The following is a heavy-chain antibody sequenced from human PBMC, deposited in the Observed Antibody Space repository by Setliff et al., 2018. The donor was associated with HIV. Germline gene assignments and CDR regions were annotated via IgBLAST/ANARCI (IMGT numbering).Heavy chain of an antibody. V-gene: IGHV4-31*03. CDR2: ISSSGNT. D-gene: IGHD2-2*01. CDR1: GGSIRTGDYY. J-gene: IGHJ3*02. Sequence: SETLSLTCTVSGGSIRTGDYYWNWIRQRPGKGLEWIGYISSSGNTYSNPSLKNRLIISMDTSKNQLSLKLTAVTAADTAVYYCARLKPPYCSSRSCYWGAFDIWGQGAMVTVSS. CDR3: ARLKPPYCSSRSCYWGAFDI.